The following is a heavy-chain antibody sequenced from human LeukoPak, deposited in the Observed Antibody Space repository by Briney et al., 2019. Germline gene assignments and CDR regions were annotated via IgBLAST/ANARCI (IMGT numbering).Heavy chain of an antibody. CDR2: IYHTGSA. CDR1: GYSFTSGHY. CDR3: ARYCTSTTGILRGFDY. D-gene: IGHD2-2*01. V-gene: IGHV4-38-2*01. Sequence: SETLSLTCSVSGYSFTSGHYWGWIRQPPGKGLEWIANIYHTGSAHYNPSLKSRVTISVDASKNQFSLKLSSVTAADTAVYYCARYCTSTTGILRGFDYWGQGTLVTVSS. J-gene: IGHJ4*02.